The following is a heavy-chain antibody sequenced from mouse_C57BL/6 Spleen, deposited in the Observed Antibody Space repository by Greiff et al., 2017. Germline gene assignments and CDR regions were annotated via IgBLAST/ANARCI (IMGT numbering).Heavy chain of an antibody. CDR2: INPNNGGT. V-gene: IGHV1-18*01. CDR3: ARGATAQAPYAMDY. J-gene: IGHJ4*01. D-gene: IGHD3-2*02. Sequence: EVQLQQSGPELVKPGASVKIPCKASGYTFTDYNMDWVKQSHGTSLEWIGDINPNNGGTIYNQKFKGKATLTVDKSSSTAYMERRSLTSEDTAVYDWARGATAQAPYAMDYWGQGTSVTVSS. CDR1: GYTFTDYN.